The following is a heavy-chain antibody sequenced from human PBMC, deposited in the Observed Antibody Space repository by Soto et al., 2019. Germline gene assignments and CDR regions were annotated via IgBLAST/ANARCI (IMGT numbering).Heavy chain of an antibody. Sequence: GWSLRLSCAASGFTFSSYAMSWVRQAPGKGLEWVSAIIDSGGSTYYADSVKGRFTISRDNSKNTLYLQMNSLRAEDAAVYYCAKSAGSNAYYPNDYWGQGTLVTVSS. CDR2: IIDSGGST. D-gene: IGHD3-16*01. V-gene: IGHV3-23*01. CDR1: GFTFSSYA. CDR3: AKSAGSNAYYPNDY. J-gene: IGHJ4*02.